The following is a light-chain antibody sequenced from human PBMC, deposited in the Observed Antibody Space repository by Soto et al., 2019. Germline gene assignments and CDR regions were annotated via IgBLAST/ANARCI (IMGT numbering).Light chain of an antibody. V-gene: IGKV3-20*01. CDR2: GAS. J-gene: IGKJ4*01. Sequence: PGERATLSCRANQTINKNYFAWYQQKHGQAPRLLLYGASSRATGIPVRFSGSGSGTDFTLTITRLEPEDFAVYYCHQYGSSVLTFGGGTTVEVK. CDR3: HQYGSSVLT. CDR1: QTINKNY.